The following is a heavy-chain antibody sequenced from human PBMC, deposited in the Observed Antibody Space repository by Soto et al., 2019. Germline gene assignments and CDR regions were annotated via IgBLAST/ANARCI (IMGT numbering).Heavy chain of an antibody. V-gene: IGHV3-21*04. CDR3: AQDRGWGVVSPSHDS. CDR1: GFTFSTYS. Sequence: GGSLRLSCAASGFTFSTYSMNWVRQAPGKGLEWVSSITSSSSYIYYADSVKGRFTISRDNSKNMLYLQIDSLRDEDTALYFCAQDRGWGVVSPSHDSWGQGTLVTVSS. CDR2: ITSSSSYI. D-gene: IGHD2-21*01. J-gene: IGHJ4*02.